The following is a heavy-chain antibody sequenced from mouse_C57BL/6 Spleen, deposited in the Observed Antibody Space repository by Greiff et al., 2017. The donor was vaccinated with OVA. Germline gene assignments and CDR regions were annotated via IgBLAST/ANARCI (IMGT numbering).Heavy chain of an antibody. D-gene: IGHD1-1*01. Sequence: VKLQESGAELVMPGASVKLSCKASGYTFTSYWMHWVKQRPGQGLEWIGEIDPSDSYTNYNQKFKGKSTLTVDKSSSTAYMQLSSLTSEDSAVYYCARDTTVVASYYYAMDYWGQGTSVTVSS. CDR3: ARDTTVVASYYYAMDY. J-gene: IGHJ4*01. V-gene: IGHV1-69*01. CDR2: IDPSDSYT. CDR1: GYTFTSYW.